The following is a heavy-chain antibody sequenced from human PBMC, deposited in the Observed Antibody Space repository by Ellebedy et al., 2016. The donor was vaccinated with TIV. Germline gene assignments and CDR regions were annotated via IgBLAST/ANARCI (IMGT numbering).Heavy chain of an antibody. CDR2: ITASGGST. J-gene: IGHJ4*02. CDR3: ARVSRDGYNWAFDY. D-gene: IGHD5-24*01. Sequence: GESLKISCAASGFTFSSYAMSWVRQAPGKGLEWVSTITASGGSTYHAESVKGRFTISRDNSKNTPFLQMSSLRAEDTAVYYCARVSRDGYNWAFDYWGQGTLVTVSS. V-gene: IGHV3-23*01. CDR1: GFTFSSYA.